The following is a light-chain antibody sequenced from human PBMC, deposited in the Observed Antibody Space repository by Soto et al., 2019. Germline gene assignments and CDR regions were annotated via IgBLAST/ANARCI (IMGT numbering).Light chain of an antibody. CDR2: KAS. CDR3: QHYNSYSEA. CDR1: QTISSW. Sequence: DIQMTQSPSTLSGSVVDRVTITCLASQTISSWLAWYQQKPGKAPKLLIYKASTLKSGVPSRFSGSGSGTEFTLTISSLQPDDSATYYCQHYNSYSEAFGQGTKVDIK. V-gene: IGKV1-5*03. J-gene: IGKJ1*01.